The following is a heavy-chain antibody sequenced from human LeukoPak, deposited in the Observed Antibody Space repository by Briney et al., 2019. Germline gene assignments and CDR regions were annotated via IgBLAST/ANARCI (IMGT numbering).Heavy chain of an antibody. J-gene: IGHJ5*02. CDR3: ARDSGDYFGSGIA. V-gene: IGHV1-2*02. D-gene: IGHD3-10*01. CDR2: INPNSGGT. Sequence: ASVKVSCKASGYTFTGYYIHWVRQAPGQGLEWMGWINPNSGGTNYAQKFPGRVTMIRDTSISTAYMELSRLRSDDTAVYYCARDSGDYFGSGIAWGQGTLVTVSS. CDR1: GYTFTGYY.